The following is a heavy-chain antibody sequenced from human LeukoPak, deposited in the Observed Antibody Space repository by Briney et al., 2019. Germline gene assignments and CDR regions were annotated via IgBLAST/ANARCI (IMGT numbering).Heavy chain of an antibody. CDR3: AREAGSHYYDSSGYFDY. CDR1: GYSFSTDG. CDR2: ISAYNGNT. J-gene: IGHJ4*02. V-gene: IGHV1-18*01. Sequence: ASVTVSCKASGYSFSTDGISWVRQAPGQGLEWMGWISAYNGNTNYAQKLQGRVTMTTDTSTSTAYMELRSLRSDDTAVYYCAREAGSHYYDSSGYFDYWGQGTLVTVSS. D-gene: IGHD3-22*01.